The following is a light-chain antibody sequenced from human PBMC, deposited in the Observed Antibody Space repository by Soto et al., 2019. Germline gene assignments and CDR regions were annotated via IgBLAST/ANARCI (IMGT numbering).Light chain of an antibody. Sequence: QSALTQPPSASGSPGQSVTISCTGTSSDIGDYNYVSWYQRHPGKAPKLIIYEVSKRPSGVPDRFSGSKSGNTASLTVSGLQPEDEADYYCSSYARSNNHMLFGGGTKLTVL. CDR2: EVS. CDR3: SSYARSNNHML. V-gene: IGLV2-8*01. CDR1: SSDIGDYNY. J-gene: IGLJ2*01.